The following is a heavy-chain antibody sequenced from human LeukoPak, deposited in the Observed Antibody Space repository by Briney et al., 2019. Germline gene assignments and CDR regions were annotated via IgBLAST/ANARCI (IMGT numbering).Heavy chain of an antibody. J-gene: IGHJ4*02. V-gene: IGHV6-1*01. D-gene: IGHD1-1*01. CDR3: ASWKYTSFDY. CDR2: TYYRSKWSF. Sequence: SQTLSLTCAFSVDSLLTNNAAAKSIRQSPSGGLEWLVRTYYRSKWSFDYAVSVKTRITITADTSMLQFSLQLSSVTPEDTAVYYCASWKYTSFDYWGQGTLVTVSS. CDR1: VDSLLTNNAA.